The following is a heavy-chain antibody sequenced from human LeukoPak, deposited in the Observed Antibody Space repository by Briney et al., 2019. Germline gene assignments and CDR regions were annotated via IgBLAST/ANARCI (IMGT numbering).Heavy chain of an antibody. CDR1: GFTFSDHY. Sequence: PGGSLRLSCAASGFTFSDHYMDWVRQAPGKGLEWVGRTRNKANSYTTEYAASVKGRFTISRDDSKNSLYLQMNSLKTEDTAVYYCARVAVAATGIWGFDYWGQGTLVTVSS. D-gene: IGHD6-13*01. J-gene: IGHJ4*02. V-gene: IGHV3-72*01. CDR3: ARVAVAATGIWGFDY. CDR2: TRNKANSYTT.